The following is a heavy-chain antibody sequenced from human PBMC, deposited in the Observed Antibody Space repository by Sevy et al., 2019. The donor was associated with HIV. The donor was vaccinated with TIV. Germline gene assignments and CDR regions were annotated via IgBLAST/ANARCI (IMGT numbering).Heavy chain of an antibody. CDR3: ANQPLTLISPPDS. CDR1: GDSISNSRYY. V-gene: IGHV4-39*01. D-gene: IGHD2-2*01. Sequence: HSETLSLTCTVSGDSISNSRYYWGWIRQPPGKGLEWIGSVYYSGSTYYNPSLKSRVTLSIDTSKNQFLLKVNSVTATDTAVYYCANQPLTLISPPDSWGQGTLVTVSS. CDR2: VYYSGST. J-gene: IGHJ4*02.